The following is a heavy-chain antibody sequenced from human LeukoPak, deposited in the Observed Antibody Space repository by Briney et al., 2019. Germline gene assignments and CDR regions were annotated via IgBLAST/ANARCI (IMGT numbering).Heavy chain of an antibody. D-gene: IGHD2-15*01. V-gene: IGHV3-21*01. CDR3: ASGGVAEGADY. CDR1: GFTFRSYS. CDR2: ISSSSSYI. Sequence: GGSLRLSCAASGFTFRSYSMNWFRQAPGKGLEGVSSISSSSSYIHYADSVKGRFAISRDNAKNSLYLQMHSLRAEDTAVYYCASGGVAEGADYWGQGTLVTVSS. J-gene: IGHJ4*02.